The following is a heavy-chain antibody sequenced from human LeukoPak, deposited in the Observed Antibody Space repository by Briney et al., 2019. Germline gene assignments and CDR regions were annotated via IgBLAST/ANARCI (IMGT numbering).Heavy chain of an antibody. V-gene: IGHV3-21*01. Sequence: GGSLRLSCAASGFTFSSYNMNWVRQAPGKGLEWVSFISSSSSFIYYADSLKGRFTISRDNAENSLYLQMNSLSAEDTAVYYCARVKSTATLGSWGQGTLVTVSS. J-gene: IGHJ5*02. CDR1: GFTFSSYN. CDR3: ARVKSTATLGS. D-gene: IGHD5-18*01. CDR2: ISSSSSFI.